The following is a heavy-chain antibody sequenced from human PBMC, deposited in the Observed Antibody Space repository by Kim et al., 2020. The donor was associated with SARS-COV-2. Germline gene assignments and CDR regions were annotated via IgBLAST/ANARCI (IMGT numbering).Heavy chain of an antibody. V-gene: IGHV3-11*04. CDR3: ARDGESARYFDWLLSGYFDY. CDR2: ISSSGSII. J-gene: IGHJ4*02. CDR1: GFTFSDYY. D-gene: IGHD3-9*01. Sequence: GGSLRLSCAASGFTFSDYYMSWIRQAPGKGLERVSYISSSGSIIYYADSVKGRFTISRDNAKNSLYLQMNSLRAEDTAVYYCARDGESARYFDWLLSGYFDYWGQGTLVTVSS.